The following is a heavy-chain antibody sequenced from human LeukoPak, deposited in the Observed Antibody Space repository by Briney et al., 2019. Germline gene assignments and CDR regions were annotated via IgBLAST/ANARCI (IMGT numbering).Heavy chain of an antibody. CDR1: GFTFSSYG. CDR2: IWYDGSNK. CDR3: AKDLPPMKGLDY. Sequence: GSLRLSCAASGFTFSSYGMHLVRQAPGKGLEWVAVIWYDGSNKYYADSVRGRFTISRDNSKNTLYLQMNSLRAEDTAVYYCAKDLPPMKGLDYWGQGTLVTVSS. V-gene: IGHV3-33*06. J-gene: IGHJ4*02.